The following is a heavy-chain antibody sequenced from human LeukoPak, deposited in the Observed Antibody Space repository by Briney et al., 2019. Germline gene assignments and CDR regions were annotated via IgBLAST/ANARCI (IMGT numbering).Heavy chain of an antibody. J-gene: IGHJ4*02. CDR2: MNPNSGNT. CDR1: GYTFTSYD. D-gene: IGHD1-26*01. Sequence: ASVKVSCKASGYTFTSYDINWVRQATGQGLEWMGWMNPNSGNTGYAQKFQGRVTMTRNTSISTAYMELSSLRSEDTAVYYCARAYGGGSYGTYYFDCWGQGTLVTVSS. CDR3: ARAYGGGSYGTYYFDC. V-gene: IGHV1-8*01.